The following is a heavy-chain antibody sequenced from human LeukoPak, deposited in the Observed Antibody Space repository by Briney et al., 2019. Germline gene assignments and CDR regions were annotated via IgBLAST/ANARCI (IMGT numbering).Heavy chain of an antibody. CDR1: GFTFSDSG. CDR2: IRYDGSIK. CDR3: AKPVSGVAAAGDK. Sequence: GGSLRLSCAASGFTFSDSGMHWVRQPPGKGLEWVAYIRYDGSIKGHAASVRGQFTISRDNPKNTLYLQLNSLKTEDTAVYYCAKPVSGVAAAGDKWGQGTLVTVSS. J-gene: IGHJ4*02. V-gene: IGHV3-30*02. D-gene: IGHD6-13*01.